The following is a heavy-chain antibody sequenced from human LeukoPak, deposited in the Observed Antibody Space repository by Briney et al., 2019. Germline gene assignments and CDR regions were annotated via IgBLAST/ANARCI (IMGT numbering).Heavy chain of an antibody. V-gene: IGHV4-39*01. Sequence: SETLSLTCTVSDVPISSTNYYWGWIRQPPGKGLEWIGSIYYSGSTYDNPSLKSRLTMSVDTSRNQFSLKLSSVTAADTAVYYCARHGTSFDYWGQGTLVTVSS. J-gene: IGHJ4*02. CDR3: ARHGTSFDY. CDR2: IYYSGST. D-gene: IGHD1-1*01. CDR1: DVPISSTNYY.